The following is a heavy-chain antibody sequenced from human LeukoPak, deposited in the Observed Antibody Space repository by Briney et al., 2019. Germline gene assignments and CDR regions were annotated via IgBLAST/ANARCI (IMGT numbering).Heavy chain of an antibody. D-gene: IGHD1-26*01. J-gene: IGHJ4*02. V-gene: IGHV3-23*01. Sequence: GGSLILSCAASGFTFSSYALSGVRQAPGKGLEGVLAIIGTGGSTYYANSVKGRFTISRDNYKNTLYLQMNSLRAEDTAVYYCAKGGGYYSFDYWGQGTLVTVSS. CDR2: IIGTGGST. CDR1: GFTFSSYA. CDR3: AKGGGYYSFDY.